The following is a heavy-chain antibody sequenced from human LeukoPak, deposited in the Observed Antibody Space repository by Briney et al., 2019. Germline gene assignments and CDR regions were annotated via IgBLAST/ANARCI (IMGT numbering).Heavy chain of an antibody. D-gene: IGHD3-10*01. J-gene: IGHJ5*02. Sequence: GGSLRLSCAASEFSVGSNYMTWVRQAPGKGLEWVSLIYSGGSTYYADSVKGRFTISGDNSKNTLYLQMNSLRAEDTAVYYCAKISYGSGSYWSSWGQGTLVTVSS. V-gene: IGHV3-66*01. CDR1: EFSVGSNY. CDR3: AKISYGSGSYWSS. CDR2: IYSGGST.